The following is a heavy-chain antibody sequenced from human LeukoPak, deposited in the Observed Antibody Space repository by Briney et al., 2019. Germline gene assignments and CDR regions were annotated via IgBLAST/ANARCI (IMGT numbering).Heavy chain of an antibody. CDR3: ARDPSLDDYVWGSYRWGAFDI. V-gene: IGHV3-30*02. Sequence: GGSLRLSCAASGFTFSSYGMHWVRQAPGKGLEWVAFIRYDGSNKYYADSVKGRFTISRDNSKNTLYLQMNSLRAEDTAVYYCARDPSLDDYVWGSYRWGAFDIWGQGTMVTVSS. D-gene: IGHD3-16*02. CDR1: GFTFSSYG. J-gene: IGHJ3*02. CDR2: IRYDGSNK.